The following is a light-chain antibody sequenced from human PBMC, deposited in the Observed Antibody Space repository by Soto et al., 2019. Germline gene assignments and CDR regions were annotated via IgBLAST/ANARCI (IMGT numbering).Light chain of an antibody. J-gene: IGKJ5*01. CDR2: AAS. Sequence: DIQMTQSPSSLSASVGDRVTITCRACQGISNYLAWYQQKPGRVPKLLIYAASTLHSGVPSRFSGSGSGTDFTLTISSLQPEDVATYYCQKYNSAPPTFGQGTRLEIK. CDR3: QKYNSAPPT. V-gene: IGKV1-27*01. CDR1: QGISNY.